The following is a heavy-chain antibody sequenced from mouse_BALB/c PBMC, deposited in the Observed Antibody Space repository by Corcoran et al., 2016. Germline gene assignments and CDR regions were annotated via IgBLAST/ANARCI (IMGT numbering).Heavy chain of an antibody. J-gene: IGHJ4*01. D-gene: IGHD1-1*01. CDR3: ARYYGSSYAMDY. CDR1: GYTFTDYN. CDR2: IKPNYDNT. Sequence: EVQLQQFGAELVKPGASVKITCKASGYTFTDYNMDWVKQSHGKSLAWIGDIKPNYDNTSYNQKFKGKATLYVDKSSSTAYMELRSLTSEDTAVYYCARYYGSSYAMDYWGQGTSVTFSS. V-gene: IGHV1-18*01.